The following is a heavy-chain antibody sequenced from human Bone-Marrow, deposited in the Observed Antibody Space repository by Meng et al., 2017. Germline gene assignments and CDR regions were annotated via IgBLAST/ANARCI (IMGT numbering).Heavy chain of an antibody. CDR1: GFIFSNYW. D-gene: IGHD6-13*01. CDR2: IKQGGSVK. Sequence: GESLKISCAASGFIFSNYWMSWVRQAPGKGLEWVANIKQGGSVKSYVGSVRGRFTISRDNAKNSLYLQMNSLRADDTALYYCATSSAAAGNDWGQGTLVTVSS. CDR3: ATSSAAAGND. V-gene: IGHV3-7*01. J-gene: IGHJ4*02.